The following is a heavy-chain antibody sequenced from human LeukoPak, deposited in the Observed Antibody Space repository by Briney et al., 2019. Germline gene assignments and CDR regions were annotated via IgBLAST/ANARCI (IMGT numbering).Heavy chain of an antibody. CDR1: GGSISDSFEHY. Sequence: SETLSLTCVVSGGSISDSFEHYWSWVRQPPGKGFEWIAEVHHTGRTIYSPSFARRVTISADTSKNQVSLKLTSVTAADTAVYYCARAAYSGSYHSDYWGQGTLVTVSS. J-gene: IGHJ4*02. CDR2: VHHTGRT. CDR3: ARAAYSGSYHSDY. D-gene: IGHD1-26*01. V-gene: IGHV4-4*02.